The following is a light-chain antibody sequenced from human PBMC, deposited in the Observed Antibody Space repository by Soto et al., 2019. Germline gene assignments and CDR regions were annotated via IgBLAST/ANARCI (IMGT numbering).Light chain of an antibody. CDR2: GAS. Sequence: EIVLTQSPGTLSLSPGERVTLSCRASQSVSANYLSWYQQKPGQAPRLLVYGASSRATGIPDRFSGSGSGTDLTLTISRLEPEDFVVDYCQQYGGSPLVTFGQGTKLEIK. V-gene: IGKV3-20*01. CDR3: QQYGGSPLVT. CDR1: QSVSANY. J-gene: IGKJ2*01.